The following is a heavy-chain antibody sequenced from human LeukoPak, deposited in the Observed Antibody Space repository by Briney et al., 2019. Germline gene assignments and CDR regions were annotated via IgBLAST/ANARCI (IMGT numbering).Heavy chain of an antibody. Sequence: GGSLRLSCAASGFTFSSYAMSWVRQAPGKGLEWVSFIYNDGTTYYADSVKGRFTVSRDPSKNTLSLQMSSLRVEDTAVYYCARQYSGSWPIGDYWGQGTLVTVSA. CDR2: IYNDGTT. CDR1: GFTFSSYA. J-gene: IGHJ4*02. V-gene: IGHV3-66*04. D-gene: IGHD1-26*01. CDR3: ARQYSGSWPIGDY.